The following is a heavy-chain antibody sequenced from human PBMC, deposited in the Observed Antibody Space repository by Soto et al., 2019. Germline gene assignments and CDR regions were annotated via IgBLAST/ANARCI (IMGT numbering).Heavy chain of an antibody. CDR3: TTDSAGFSDSTYYYYYGMDV. J-gene: IGHJ6*02. CDR1: GFTFGNAW. D-gene: IGHD3-3*01. CDR2: IKSKTDGGTT. Sequence: PGGSLRLSCAASGFTFGNAWMNWVRQAPGKGLEWVGRIKSKTDGGTTDYAAPVKGRFTISRDDSKNTLYLQMNSLKTEDTAVYYCTTDSAGFSDSTYYYYYGMDVWGQGTTVTVSS. V-gene: IGHV3-15*07.